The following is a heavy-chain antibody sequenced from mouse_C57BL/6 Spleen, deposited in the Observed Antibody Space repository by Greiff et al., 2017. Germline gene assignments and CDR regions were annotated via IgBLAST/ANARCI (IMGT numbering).Heavy chain of an antibody. CDR1: GFTFSDYG. CDR3: ASGWLLGIGIAY. Sequence: EVKLVESGGGLVKPGGSLKLSCAASGFTFSDYGMHWVRQAPVKGLEWVAYISSGSSTIYYADTVKGRFIISRDNAKNTLFLQMTSLRSEDTAMDYCASGWLLGIGIAYWGQGTLVTVSA. D-gene: IGHD2-3*01. V-gene: IGHV5-17*01. J-gene: IGHJ3*01. CDR2: ISSGSSTI.